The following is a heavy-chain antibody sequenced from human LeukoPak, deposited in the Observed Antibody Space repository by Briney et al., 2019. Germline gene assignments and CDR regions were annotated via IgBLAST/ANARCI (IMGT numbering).Heavy chain of an antibody. J-gene: IGHJ4*02. CDR1: GGSISSYY. CDR3: ARGRYTLFDY. V-gene: IGHV4-59*01. CDR2: IYYSGST. D-gene: IGHD1-14*01. Sequence: PSETLSLTCTVSGGSISSYYWSWIRQPPGKGLEWIGYIYYSGSTNYNPSLKSRVTISVDTSKNQFSLKLSSVTAADTAVYYCARGRYTLFDYWGQGTLVTVSS.